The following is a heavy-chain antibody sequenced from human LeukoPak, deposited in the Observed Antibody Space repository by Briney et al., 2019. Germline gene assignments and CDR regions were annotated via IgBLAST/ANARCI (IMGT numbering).Heavy chain of an antibody. CDR1: GFIFSSYA. Sequence: GGSLRLSYAASGFIFSSYAMSWVRQAPGKGLEWVSHITSSGSTIYYADSVKGRFTISRDNAKNSLYLQMNSLRAEDTAVYYCARPGYSSSWSAFDIWGQGTMVTVSS. J-gene: IGHJ3*02. CDR2: ITSSGSTI. V-gene: IGHV3-48*03. CDR3: ARPGYSSSWSAFDI. D-gene: IGHD6-13*01.